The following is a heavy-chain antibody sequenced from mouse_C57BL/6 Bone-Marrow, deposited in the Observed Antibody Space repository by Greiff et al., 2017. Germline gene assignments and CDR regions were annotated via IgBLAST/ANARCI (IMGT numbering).Heavy chain of an antibody. CDR2: ISSGRSTI. Sequence: EVMLVESGGGLVKPGGSLKLSCAASGFTFSDYGMHWVRQAPEKGLEWVAYISSGRSTIYYAATVKGRFTISRDNAKNTLFLQMTSLRSEDTAMYYCARNCYFDYWGQGTTLTVSS. CDR1: GFTFSDYG. V-gene: IGHV5-17*01. D-gene: IGHD4-1*01. CDR3: ARNCYFDY. J-gene: IGHJ2*01.